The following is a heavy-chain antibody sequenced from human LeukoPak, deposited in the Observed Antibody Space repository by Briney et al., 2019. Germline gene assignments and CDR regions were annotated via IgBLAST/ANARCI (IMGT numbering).Heavy chain of an antibody. CDR3: AKAFYSSSWQDYFDY. CDR2: ISGSGGST. V-gene: IGHV3-23*01. D-gene: IGHD6-13*01. Sequence: GGSLRLSCAASGFTFSSYAMSWVRQAPGKGLEWVSAISGSGGSTYYADPVKGRFTISRDNSKNTLYLQMNSLRAEDTAVYYCAKAFYSSSWQDYFDYWGQGTLVTVSS. CDR1: GFTFSSYA. J-gene: IGHJ4*02.